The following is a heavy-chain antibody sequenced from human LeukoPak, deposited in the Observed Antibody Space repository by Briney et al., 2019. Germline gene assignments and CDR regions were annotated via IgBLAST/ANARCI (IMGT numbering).Heavy chain of an antibody. CDR2: IIPIFGTA. D-gene: IGHD3-9*01. Sequence: GASVKVSCKASGGTFSSYAISWVRQAPGQGLEWMGGIIPIFGTANYAQKFHGRVTITADESTSTAYMELSSLRSEDAAVYYCARDRNERLRYFDWSKRGYFDYWGQGTMVTVSS. CDR1: GGTFSSYA. J-gene: IGHJ4*02. CDR3: ARDRNERLRYFDWSKRGYFDY. V-gene: IGHV1-69*13.